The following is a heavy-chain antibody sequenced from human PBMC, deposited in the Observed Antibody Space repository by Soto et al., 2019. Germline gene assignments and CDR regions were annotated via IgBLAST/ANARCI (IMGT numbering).Heavy chain of an antibody. D-gene: IGHD2-15*01. V-gene: IGHV3-23*01. J-gene: IGHJ4*02. CDR3: AKQYCSGGSCYLDY. Sequence: EVQLLESGGGLVQPGGSLRLSCAASGFTFSSYAMSWVRQAPGKGLEWVSAISGSGGSTYYADCVKGRFTISGDNSKNTPYLQMNSLRAEDTAVYYCAKQYCSGGSCYLDYWGQGTLVTVSS. CDR2: ISGSGGST. CDR1: GFTFSSYA.